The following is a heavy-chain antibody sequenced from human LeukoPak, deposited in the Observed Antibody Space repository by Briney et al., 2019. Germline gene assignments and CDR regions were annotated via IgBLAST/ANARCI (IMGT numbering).Heavy chain of an antibody. CDR1: GYTFTGYY. V-gene: IGHV1-2*02. CDR2: INPNSGGT. Sequence: ASVKVSCKASGYTFTGYYMHWVRQAPGQGLEWMGWINPNSGGTNYAQKFQGRVTMTRDTSISAAYMELSRLRSDDTAVYYCARVRGYDSFYYYGMDVWGQGTTVTVSS. D-gene: IGHD5-12*01. CDR3: ARVRGYDSFYYYGMDV. J-gene: IGHJ6*02.